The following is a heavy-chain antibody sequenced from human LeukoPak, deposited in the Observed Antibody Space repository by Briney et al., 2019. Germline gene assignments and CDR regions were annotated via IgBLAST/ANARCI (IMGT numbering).Heavy chain of an antibody. CDR3: ARDYITVLRSRGRDILNGMDV. CDR2: IGYDGRNK. D-gene: IGHD3-9*01. CDR1: GFTFSSYG. V-gene: IGHV3-30*02. Sequence: PGGSLRLSCAASGFTFSSYGIHWVRQAPGKGLEWVTFIGYDGRNKYYADSVKGRFTISRDNSKNTLYLQMNSLRAEDTAVYYCARDYITVLRSRGRDILNGMDVWGQGTTVTVSS. J-gene: IGHJ6*02.